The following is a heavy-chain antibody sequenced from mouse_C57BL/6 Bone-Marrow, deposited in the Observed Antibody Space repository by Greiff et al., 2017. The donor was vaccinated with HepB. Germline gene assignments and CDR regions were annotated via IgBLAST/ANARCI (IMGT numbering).Heavy chain of an antibody. Sequence: QVQLQQSGAELVRPGASVTLSCKASGYTFTDYEMHWVKQTPVHGLEWIGAIDPETGGTAYNQKFKGKAILTADKSSSTAYMELRSLTSEDSAVYYCTRGGLIYYDYDGGFAYWGQGTLVTVSA. CDR3: TRGGLIYYDYDGGFAY. CDR2: IDPETGGT. CDR1: GYTFTDYE. D-gene: IGHD2-4*01. V-gene: IGHV1-15*01. J-gene: IGHJ3*01.